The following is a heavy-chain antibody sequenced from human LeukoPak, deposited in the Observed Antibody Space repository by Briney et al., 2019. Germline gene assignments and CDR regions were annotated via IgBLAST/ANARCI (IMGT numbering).Heavy chain of an antibody. D-gene: IGHD3-22*01. Sequence: SETLSLTRTVSGGSISSYYWSWIRQPPGKGLEWIGYIYYSGSTNYNPSLKSRVTISVDTSKNQFSLKLSSVTAADTAVYYCARHDTGFDPWGQGTLVTVSS. J-gene: IGHJ5*02. CDR2: IYYSGST. V-gene: IGHV4-59*08. CDR3: ARHDTGFDP. CDR1: GGSISSYY.